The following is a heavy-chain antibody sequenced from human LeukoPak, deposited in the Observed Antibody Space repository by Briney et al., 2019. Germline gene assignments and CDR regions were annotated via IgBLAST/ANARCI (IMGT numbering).Heavy chain of an antibody. CDR2: ISSSSSYI. CDR3: AREGNSPRYFDL. D-gene: IGHD6-13*01. CDR1: GFTFSSYS. V-gene: IGHV3-21*01. J-gene: IGHJ2*01. Sequence: GGSLRLSCAASGFTFSSYSMNWVRQAPGKGLEWVSSISSSSSYIYYADSVKGRFTISRDNAKNSLYLQMNSLRAGDTAVYYCAREGNSPRYFDLWGRGTLVTVSS.